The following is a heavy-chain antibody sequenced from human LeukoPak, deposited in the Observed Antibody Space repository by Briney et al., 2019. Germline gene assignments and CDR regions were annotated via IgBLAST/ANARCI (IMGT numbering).Heavy chain of an antibody. CDR2: ISSGGTTM. Sequence: GGSLRLSCAASGFTFSSFEMNWVRQAPGKGLEWVSYISSGGTTMYYADSVKGRFTISRDNSKNTLYLQMNSLRAEDTAVYSCAKDLWELPYYFDYWGQGTLVTVSS. CDR3: AKDLWELPYYFDY. V-gene: IGHV3-48*03. CDR1: GFTFSSFE. J-gene: IGHJ4*02. D-gene: IGHD1-26*01.